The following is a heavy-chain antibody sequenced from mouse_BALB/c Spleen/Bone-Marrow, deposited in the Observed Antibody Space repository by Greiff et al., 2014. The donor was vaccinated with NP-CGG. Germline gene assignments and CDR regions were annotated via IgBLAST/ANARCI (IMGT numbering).Heavy chain of an antibody. CDR3: ARYDGYFDY. D-gene: IGHD2-3*01. CDR2: INPGSGST. V-gene: IGHV1-54*01. CDR1: GYAFTDYL. Sequence: VQLQQSGAELVRPGTSVKVSCKASGYAFTDYLMEWLKQRPGQGLEWIGVINPGSGSTNYNEKFKDKATLTADKSSSTAYMQFSSLTSDDSAVYFCARYDGYFDYWGQGTILTVSS. J-gene: IGHJ2*01.